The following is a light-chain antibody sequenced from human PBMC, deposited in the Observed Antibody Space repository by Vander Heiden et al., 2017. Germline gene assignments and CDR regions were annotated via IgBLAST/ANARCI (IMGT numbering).Light chain of an antibody. V-gene: IGKV3-15*01. CDR1: QSVGKN. Sequence: IVMTQSPVTLSVSPGERATLSCRASQSVGKNLAGDQQKPGQAPRLLIYGASNRATGIKDRFSGSGSGTEFTRTSSSMQSEDFEMNDGQQTKAFGQGTKVEIK. CDR3: QQTKA. J-gene: IGKJ1*01. CDR2: GAS.